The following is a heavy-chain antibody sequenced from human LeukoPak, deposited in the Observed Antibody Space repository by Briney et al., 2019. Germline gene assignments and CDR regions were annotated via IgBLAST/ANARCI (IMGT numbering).Heavy chain of an antibody. V-gene: IGHV4-61*02. D-gene: IGHD4-17*01. J-gene: IGHJ4*02. CDR2: IFTSGRT. CDR1: GGSISSGSFY. Sequence: SETLSLTCTVSGGSISSGSFYWTWIRQPAGTGLEWIGRIFTSGRTNYNPSLQSRVTISVDTSKNQFSLKLYSVTAADTAVYYCARGGDYGDYVFHYWGQGTLVTVSS. CDR3: ARGGDYGDYVFHY.